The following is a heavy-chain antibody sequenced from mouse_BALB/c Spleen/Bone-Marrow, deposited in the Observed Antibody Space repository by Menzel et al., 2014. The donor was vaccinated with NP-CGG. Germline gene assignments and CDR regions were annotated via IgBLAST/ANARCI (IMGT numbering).Heavy chain of an antibody. D-gene: IGHD1-1*01. J-gene: IGHJ4*01. Sequence: LVKTGASVKISCKASDYSFTDYYMHWVKQTHGKSLEWIGYISCYNGATSYNQKFKGKATFTVDTSSSTAYMQVSSRTSEDSAVYYCARSEGIYYYGSSYALDYWGQGTSVTVSS. CDR3: ARSEGIYYYGSSYALDY. CDR2: ISCYNGAT. CDR1: DYSFTDYY. V-gene: IGHV1S34*01.